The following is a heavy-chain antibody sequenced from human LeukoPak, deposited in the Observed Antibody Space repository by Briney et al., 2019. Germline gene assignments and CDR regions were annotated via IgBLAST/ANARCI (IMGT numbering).Heavy chain of an antibody. CDR2: VYPGDSDI. V-gene: IGHV5-51*01. D-gene: IGHD2-2*01. Sequence: GESLKISCKGSGYSFSTYWIGWVRQMPGRGLEWMGMVYPGDSDIKYSPSFQGQVTIAADRSISTAYLQWSSLKASDTAMYYCARSVVPYGMDVWGQGTTVTVSS. J-gene: IGHJ6*02. CDR1: GYSFSTYW. CDR3: ARSVVPYGMDV.